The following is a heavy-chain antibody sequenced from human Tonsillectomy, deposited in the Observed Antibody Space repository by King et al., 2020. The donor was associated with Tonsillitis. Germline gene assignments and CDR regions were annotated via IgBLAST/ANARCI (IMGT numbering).Heavy chain of an antibody. CDR1: GFTFSSYA. CDR3: AKDHGKGYCTNGECYNFDY. D-gene: IGHD2-8*01. Sequence: VQLVESGGGLVQPGGSLRLSCAASGFTFSSYAMSWVRQAPGKGLEWVSGISGSGVSTYYADSVKGRFTISRDNSKNTLYLQMNSLRAEDTAVYYCAKDHGKGYCTNGECYNFDYWGPGTLVTVSS. V-gene: IGHV3-23*04. CDR2: ISGSGVST. J-gene: IGHJ4*02.